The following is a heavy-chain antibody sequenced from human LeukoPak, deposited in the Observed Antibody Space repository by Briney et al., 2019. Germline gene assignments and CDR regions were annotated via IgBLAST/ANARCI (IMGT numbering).Heavy chain of an antibody. CDR3: ARARYFDWLFPIGGGFDY. CDR1: GFTFNNYG. CDR2: ISGSGGST. D-gene: IGHD3-9*01. J-gene: IGHJ4*02. Sequence: PGGSLRLSCAASGFTFNNYGMSWVRQAPGKVLEWVSAISGSGGSTYYADSVKGRFTISRDNSKNTLYLQMNSLRAEDTAVYYCARARYFDWLFPIGGGFDYWGQGTLVTVSS. V-gene: IGHV3-23*01.